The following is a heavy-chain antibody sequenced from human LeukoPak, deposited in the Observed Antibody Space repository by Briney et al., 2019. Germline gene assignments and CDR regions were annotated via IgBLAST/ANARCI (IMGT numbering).Heavy chain of an antibody. V-gene: IGHV4-30-4*08. J-gene: IGHJ4*02. CDR3: ASRSSGWRSDY. D-gene: IGHD6-19*01. Sequence: SETLSLTCAVYGGSFSGYYWSWIRQPPGKGLEWIGYIYYSGSTYYNPSLKSRVTISVDTSKNQFSLKLSSVTAADTAVYYCASRSSGWRSDYWGQGTLVTVSS. CDR1: GGSFSGYY. CDR2: IYYSGST.